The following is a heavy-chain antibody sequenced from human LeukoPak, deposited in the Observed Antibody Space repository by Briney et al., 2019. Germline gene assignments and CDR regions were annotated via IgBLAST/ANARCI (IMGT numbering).Heavy chain of an antibody. D-gene: IGHD6-13*01. CDR2: IYYSGST. J-gene: IGHJ5*02. Sequence: PSETLSLTCTVSGGSISSYYWSWIRQPPGKGLEWIGYIYYSGSTNYNPSLKSRVTISVDTSKNQFSLKLSWVTAAETAVYYYVRAEWVAAAVGWFDPCGEGTLVTVYS. CDR1: GGSISSYY. CDR3: VRAEWVAAAVGWFDP. V-gene: IGHV4-59*01.